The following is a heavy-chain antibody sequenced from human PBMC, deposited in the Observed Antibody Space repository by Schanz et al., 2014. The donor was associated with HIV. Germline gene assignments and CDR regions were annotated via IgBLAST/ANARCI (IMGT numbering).Heavy chain of an antibody. V-gene: IGHV1-2*02. CDR1: GYTFTGYY. CDR3: ARDQNVISMVRGVMGGVDY. CDR2: INPSSGGT. D-gene: IGHD3-10*01. Sequence: QVQLLQSGPEVRKPGASVKVSCKASGYTFTGYYMHWVRQAPGQGLEWMGWINPSSGGTNYAQKFQGRVTMTRDTSISTAYMELRRLRSDDTAVYYCARDQNVISMVRGVMGGVDYWGQGTLVTVSS. J-gene: IGHJ4*02.